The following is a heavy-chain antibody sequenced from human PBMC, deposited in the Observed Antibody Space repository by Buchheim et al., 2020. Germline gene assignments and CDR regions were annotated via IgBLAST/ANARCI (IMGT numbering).Heavy chain of an antibody. Sequence: QVQLQESGPGLVKPSGTLSLTCAVSGGSISSSNWWSWVRQPPGKGLEWIGEIYHSGSTNYNPSLKSRVTISVDKSKHQFLLKLSSVTAADTAVYYCARLRGRTGTTLAYYYYGMDVWGQGTT. V-gene: IGHV4-4*02. CDR3: ARLRGRTGTTLAYYYYGMDV. CDR2: IYHSGST. CDR1: GGSISSSNW. D-gene: IGHD1-7*01. J-gene: IGHJ6*02.